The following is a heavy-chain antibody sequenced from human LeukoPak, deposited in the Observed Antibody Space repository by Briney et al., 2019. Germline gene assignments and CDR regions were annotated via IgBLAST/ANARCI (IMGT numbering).Heavy chain of an antibody. CDR3: ARGDNSGWRNVYYLDY. V-gene: IGHV3-21*01. D-gene: IGHD6-19*01. Sequence: SVKGRFTISRDNAKNSLYLQMNSLRAEDTAVYYCARGDNSGWRNVYYLDYWGQGTLVTVSS. J-gene: IGHJ4*02.